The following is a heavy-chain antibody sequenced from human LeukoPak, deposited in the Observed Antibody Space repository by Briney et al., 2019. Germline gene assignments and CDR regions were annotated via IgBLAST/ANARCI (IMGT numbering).Heavy chain of an antibody. D-gene: IGHD1-26*01. CDR3: ARDYESYAGFDY. V-gene: IGHV1-46*01. J-gene: IGHJ4*02. Sequence: GASVKVSCKASGYTFTSYYMHWVRQAPGQGLEWMGIINPSGGSTSYAQKFQGRVTMTRDTSTCTVYMELSSLRSEDTAVYYCARDYESYAGFDYWGQGTLVTVSS. CDR1: GYTFTSYY. CDR2: INPSGGST.